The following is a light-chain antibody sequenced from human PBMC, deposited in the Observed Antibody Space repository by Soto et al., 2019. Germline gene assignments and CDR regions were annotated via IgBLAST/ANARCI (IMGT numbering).Light chain of an antibody. CDR2: DAS. J-gene: IGKJ1*01. V-gene: IGKV3-11*01. CDR3: QQYGGSSWT. CDR1: QSVGSY. Sequence: EIVSIQSPATLSLSPGERATLSCRASQSVGSYLAWYQHKPGQAPRLLISDASNRATGIPARFSGSGSETDFTLTISRLEPEDFAVYYCQQYGGSSWTFGQGTKVDIK.